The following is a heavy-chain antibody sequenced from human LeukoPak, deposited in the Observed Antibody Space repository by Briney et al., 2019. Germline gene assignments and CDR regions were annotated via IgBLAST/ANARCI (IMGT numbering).Heavy chain of an antibody. Sequence: SETLSLTCTVSGGSISSYYWSWIRQPPGKGLEWIGYIYYSGSTNYNPSLRSRVTISVDTSKTQFSLKLSSVTAADTAVYYCARHGSGYYLFDYWGQGTLVTVSS. CDR3: ARHGSGYYLFDY. CDR2: IYYSGST. V-gene: IGHV4-59*01. J-gene: IGHJ4*02. D-gene: IGHD3-22*01. CDR1: GGSISSYY.